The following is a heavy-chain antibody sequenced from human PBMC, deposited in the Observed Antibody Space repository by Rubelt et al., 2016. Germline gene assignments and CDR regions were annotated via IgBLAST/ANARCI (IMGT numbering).Heavy chain of an antibody. J-gene: IGHJ3*02. V-gene: IGHV1-18*01. D-gene: IGHD6-19*01. CDR1: GYTFTSYG. CDR2: ISAYNGNK. CDR3: ARDRTWLVPGLDAFDI. Sequence: QVQLVQSGAEVKKPGASVKVSCKASGYTFTSYGISWVRQAPGQGLEWMGWISAYNGNKNYAQKRQGRGTMTTDTSTSTAYMELRSLRSDDTAVYYCARDRTWLVPGLDAFDIWGQGTMVTVSS.